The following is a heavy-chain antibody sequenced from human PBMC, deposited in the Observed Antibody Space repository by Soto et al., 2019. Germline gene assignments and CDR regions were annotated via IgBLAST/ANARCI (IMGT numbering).Heavy chain of an antibody. CDR2: SYYSGST. CDR1: GGSISTGGYY. D-gene: IGHD3-22*01. V-gene: IGHV4-31*03. J-gene: IGHJ4*02. Sequence: PSETLSLTCTVSGGSISTGGYYWSWIRQHPRKGLEWIGHSYYSGSTYSNPSLKSRVTISVDTSKNQFSLKLSSVTAADTAVYFCARVKGGGYYYFDYWGQGTLVTSPQ. CDR3: ARVKGGGYYYFDY.